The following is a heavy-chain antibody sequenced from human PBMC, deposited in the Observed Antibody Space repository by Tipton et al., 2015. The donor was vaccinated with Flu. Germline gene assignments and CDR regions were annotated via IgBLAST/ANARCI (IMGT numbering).Heavy chain of an antibody. CDR1: GGSISTTTYY. CDR2: IHYSGNT. D-gene: IGHD2/OR15-2a*01. CDR3: AKVGSFYFFFDD. Sequence: TLSLTCNVSGGSISTTTYYWGWIRQPPGKGLEWIGSIHYSGNTYYNPSLKSRVTMSLDTSKNQFSLKLTSVTAADTAAYYCAKVGSFYFFFDDWGQGIRVTVSS. V-gene: IGHV4-39*07. J-gene: IGHJ4*02.